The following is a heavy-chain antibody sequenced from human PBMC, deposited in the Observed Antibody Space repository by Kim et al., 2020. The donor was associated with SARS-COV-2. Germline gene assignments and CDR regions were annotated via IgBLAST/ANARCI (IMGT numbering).Heavy chain of an antibody. Sequence: SETLSLTCAVYGGSFSGYYWSWIRQPPGKGLEWMGEINHSGSTNYNPSLKSRVTISVDTYKNQFSLKLSSVTAADTAVYYCARGVMVRGSLYRSGYFDLWGRGTLVTVSS. CDR2: INHSGST. CDR3: ARGVMVRGSLYRSGYFDL. CDR1: GGSFSGYY. D-gene: IGHD3-10*01. J-gene: IGHJ2*01. V-gene: IGHV4-34*01.